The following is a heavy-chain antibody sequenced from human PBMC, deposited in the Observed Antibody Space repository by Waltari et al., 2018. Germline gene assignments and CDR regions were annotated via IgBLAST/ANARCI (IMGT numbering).Heavy chain of an antibody. Sequence: QVQLVQSGADVKQPGASVQVPCKTSATTLSGHYIHLLRQAPGQGPEWMGWINPKSGGTKYAQNFQGRVTMTRDSSISTAYMELTSLIYDDTAVYYCRREGGRGYVTYYADSWGLGTVVTVSS. J-gene: IGHJ4*02. CDR2: INPKSGGT. V-gene: IGHV1-2*02. D-gene: IGHD3-22*01. CDR1: ATTLSGHY. CDR3: RREGGRGYVTYYADS.